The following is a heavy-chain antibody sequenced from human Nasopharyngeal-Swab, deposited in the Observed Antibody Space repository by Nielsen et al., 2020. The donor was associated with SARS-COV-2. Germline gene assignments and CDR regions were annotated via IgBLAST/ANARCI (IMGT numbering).Heavy chain of an antibody. Sequence: GGSLRLSCAASGFTFNNYNFNWVRQAPGKGLEWVSSISSGSSYIYYADSVKGRFTISRDNAKNSLYLQMNSLRAEDTAVYYCARDGLDYDFWSAYCMDVWGQGTTVTVSS. CDR1: GFTFNNYN. CDR2: ISSGSSYI. V-gene: IGHV3-21*01. D-gene: IGHD3-3*01. J-gene: IGHJ6*02. CDR3: ARDGLDYDFWSAYCMDV.